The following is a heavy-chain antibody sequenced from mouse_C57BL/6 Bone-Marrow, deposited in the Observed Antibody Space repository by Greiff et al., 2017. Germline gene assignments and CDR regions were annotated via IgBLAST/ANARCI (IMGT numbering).Heavy chain of an antibody. CDR1: GFTFSSYG. CDR3: AIHDPWFAY. CDR2: ISSGGSYT. Sequence: EVQGVESGGDLVKPGGSLKLSCAASGFTFSSYGMSWVRQTPDKRLEWVATISSGGSYTYYTDSVKGRFTISRDNAENTLYLQMSSLKSEDTAIYYCAIHDPWFAYWGQGTLVTVSA. V-gene: IGHV5-6*01. J-gene: IGHJ3*01.